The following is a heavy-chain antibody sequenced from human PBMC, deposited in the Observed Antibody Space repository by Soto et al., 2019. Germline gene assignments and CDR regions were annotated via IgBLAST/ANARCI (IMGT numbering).Heavy chain of an antibody. CDR2: IIPILGIA. V-gene: IGHV1-69*08. Sequence: QVQLVQSGAEVKKPGSSVKVSCKASGGTFSSYTISWVRQALGQGLEWMGRIIPILGIANYAQKFQGRVTITADKSTSTAYMELSSLRSEDTAVYYCARDGRGDYETTALNWYFDLWGRGTLVTVSS. J-gene: IGHJ2*01. CDR3: ARDGRGDYETTALNWYFDL. CDR1: GGTFSSYT. D-gene: IGHD4-17*01.